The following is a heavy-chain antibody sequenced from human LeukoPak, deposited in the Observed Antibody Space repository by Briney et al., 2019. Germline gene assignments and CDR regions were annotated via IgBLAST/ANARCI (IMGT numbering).Heavy chain of an antibody. Sequence: PSETLSLTCTVSGGSISSSSYYWGWIRQPPGKGLEWIGSIYYSGSTYYNPSLKSRFTICVDTSKNQFSLKLSSVTAADTAVYYCARLGDSSSSWAYFDYWGQGTLVTVSS. J-gene: IGHJ4*02. V-gene: IGHV4-39*01. CDR1: GGSISSSSYY. CDR3: ARLGDSSSSWAYFDY. CDR2: IYYSGST. D-gene: IGHD6-13*01.